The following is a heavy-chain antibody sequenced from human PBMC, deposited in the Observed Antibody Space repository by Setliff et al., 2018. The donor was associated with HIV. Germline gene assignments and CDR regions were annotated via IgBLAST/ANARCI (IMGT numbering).Heavy chain of an antibody. V-gene: IGHV4-31*03. J-gene: IGHJ4*02. CDR2: ISYSGST. D-gene: IGHD1-1*01. Sequence: SETLSLTCNVSGSSFSSGIYYWTWIRQQPGKGLEWIGYISYSGSTYYNPSLKSRLTMSIDTSKSHFSLNLNSVTAADTAVYYCARGTTSNTFDYWSQGTLVTVS. CDR1: GSSFSSGIYY. CDR3: ARGTTSNTFDY.